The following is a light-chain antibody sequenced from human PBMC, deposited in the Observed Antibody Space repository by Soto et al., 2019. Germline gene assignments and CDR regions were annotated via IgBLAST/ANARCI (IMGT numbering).Light chain of an antibody. Sequence: EIVMTQSPATLSVSPGERATLSCRASRSVNSNLAWYQHKPGQAPRLLIYGASTRATGIPGRFSGSESGTEFTLTISYLQPEDFATYYCHQDFNLPWTFGQGTKVDIK. V-gene: IGKV3-15*01. CDR2: GAS. J-gene: IGKJ1*01. CDR1: RSVNSN. CDR3: HQDFNLPWT.